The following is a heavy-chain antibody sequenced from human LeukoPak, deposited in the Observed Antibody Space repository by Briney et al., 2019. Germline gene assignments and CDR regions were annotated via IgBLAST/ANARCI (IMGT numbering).Heavy chain of an antibody. Sequence: PSETLSLTCTVSGGSISSGSYYWSWIRQPAGKGLEWIGRIYTSGSTNYNPSLKSRVTISVDTSKNQFSLKLSSVTAADTAVYYCAREGVVILLFDPWGQGTLVTVSS. CDR2: IYTSGST. J-gene: IGHJ5*02. V-gene: IGHV4-61*02. CDR3: AREGVVILLFDP. CDR1: GGSISSGSYY. D-gene: IGHD3-22*01.